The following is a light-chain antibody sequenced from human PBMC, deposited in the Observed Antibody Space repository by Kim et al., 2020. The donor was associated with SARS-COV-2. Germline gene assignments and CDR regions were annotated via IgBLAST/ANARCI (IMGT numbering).Light chain of an antibody. J-gene: IGLJ1*01. Sequence: VSPGQTASITCAGDKLGDKYACWYQQKPGQSPVLVIYQDSKRPSGIPERFSGSNSGNTATLTISGTQAMDEADYYCQAWDSSTASFGTGTKVTVL. V-gene: IGLV3-1*01. CDR1: KLGDKY. CDR2: QDS. CDR3: QAWDSSTAS.